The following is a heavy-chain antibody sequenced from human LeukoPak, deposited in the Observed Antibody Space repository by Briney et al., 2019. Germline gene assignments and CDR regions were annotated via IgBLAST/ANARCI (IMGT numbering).Heavy chain of an antibody. CDR1: GDSVSSNSAA. CDR2: TYYRSKWSN. J-gene: IGHJ4*02. V-gene: IGHV6-1*01. D-gene: IGHD1-26*01. CDR3: VRDQVGGSLFDY. Sequence: QTLSLTCAISGDSVSSNSAAWHWIRQSPSRGLGWLGRTYYRSKWSNDYAVSVRSRITINPGTSKNQFSLQLNSVTPEDTAVYYCVRDQVGGSLFDYWGQGTLVTVSS.